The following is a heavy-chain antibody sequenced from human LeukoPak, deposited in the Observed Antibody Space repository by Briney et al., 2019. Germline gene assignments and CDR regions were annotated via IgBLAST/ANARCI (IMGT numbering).Heavy chain of an antibody. CDR3: ARGNYYGSGSYQPPFDY. CDR2: ISYDGSNK. CDR1: GFTFSSYA. V-gene: IGHV3-30*04. J-gene: IGHJ4*02. D-gene: IGHD3-10*01. Sequence: GGTLRLSRAASGFTFSSYAMHWVRQPPGKGLQCVAVISYDGSNKYYADSVKGRFTISRDNSKNTLYLQMNSLRAEDTAVYYCARGNYYGSGSYQPPFDYWGQGTLVTVSS.